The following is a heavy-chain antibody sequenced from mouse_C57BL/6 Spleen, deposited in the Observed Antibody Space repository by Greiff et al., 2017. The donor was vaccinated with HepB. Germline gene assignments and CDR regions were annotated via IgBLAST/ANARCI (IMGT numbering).Heavy chain of an antibody. V-gene: IGHV8-8*01. J-gene: IGHJ1*03. CDR1: GFSLSTFGMG. D-gene: IGHD1-1*01. CDR2: IWWDDDK. Sequence: QVTLKESGPGILQPSQTLSLTCSFSGFSLSTFGMGVGWIRQPSGKGLEWLAHIWWDDDKYYNPALKSRLTISKDTSKNQVFLKIANVDTADTATYYCARMGYYYGSSSQYFDVWGTGTTVTVSS. CDR3: ARMGYYYGSSSQYFDV.